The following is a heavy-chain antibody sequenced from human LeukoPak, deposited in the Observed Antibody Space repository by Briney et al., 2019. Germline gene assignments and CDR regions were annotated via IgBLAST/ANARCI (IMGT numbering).Heavy chain of an antibody. D-gene: IGHD2-15*01. CDR1: GFTFSTSA. CDR3: GNRGSYFYDF. CDR2: IDSTGGDT. V-gene: IGHV3-23*01. J-gene: IGHJ4*02. Sequence: GGSLGLSCAASGFTFSTSAMTWVRQSPGKGLEWVSTIDSTGGDTYYADSVKGRFTISRDNSKNTVFLQMNSLEVKDTAVYYCGNRGSYFYDFWGQGTLVTVSS.